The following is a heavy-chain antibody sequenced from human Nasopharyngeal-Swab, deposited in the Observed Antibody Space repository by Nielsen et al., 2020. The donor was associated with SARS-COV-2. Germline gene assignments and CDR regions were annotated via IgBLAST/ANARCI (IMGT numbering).Heavy chain of an antibody. CDR3: ARDVPRYSYGTITGEHDAFDI. CDR2: IVKQDGIEK. J-gene: IGHJ3*02. V-gene: IGHV3-7*01. Sequence: GESLKISCAGSGFIFSRFWMSWVRQAPGQGLEWVASIVKQDGIEKQYVDSVKGRFTISRDNARNSVYLQMNSLRVEDTAVYYCARDVPRYSYGTITGEHDAFDIWGQGTMVTVSS. CDR1: GFIFSRFW. D-gene: IGHD5-18*01.